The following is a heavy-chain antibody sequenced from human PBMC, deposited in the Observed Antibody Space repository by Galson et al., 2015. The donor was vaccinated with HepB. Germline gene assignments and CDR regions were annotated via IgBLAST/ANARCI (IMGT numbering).Heavy chain of an antibody. D-gene: IGHD2-2*01. CDR1: GFSFNNVW. Sequence: SLRLSCAATGFSFNNVWMNWVRQAPGKGLEWVGRITSKTDGGTTEYAAPVKGRFTIPREDSKNTLYLQMNSLKTDDTAVYYCTTDVYFSSYWSWIDPWGQGTLVTVSS. CDR3: TTDVYFSSYWSWIDP. CDR2: ITSKTDGGTT. V-gene: IGHV3-15*01. J-gene: IGHJ5*02.